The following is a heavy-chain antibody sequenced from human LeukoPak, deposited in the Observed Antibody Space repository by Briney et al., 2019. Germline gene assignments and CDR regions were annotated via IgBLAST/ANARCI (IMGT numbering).Heavy chain of an antibody. D-gene: IGHD3-22*01. CDR3: AKDRPNYHESNGHYYRRNGDS. V-gene: IGHV3-23*01. Sequence: GGSLRLSCAASGFTFHNYAMSWVRQAPGKGLEWASAISSSGDITFYADSVRGRFTISRDNSRYTLYLQMNSLRAEDAAMYYCAKDRPNYHESNGHYYRRNGDSWGQGTLVTVSS. J-gene: IGHJ5*01. CDR1: GFTFHNYA. CDR2: ISSSGDIT.